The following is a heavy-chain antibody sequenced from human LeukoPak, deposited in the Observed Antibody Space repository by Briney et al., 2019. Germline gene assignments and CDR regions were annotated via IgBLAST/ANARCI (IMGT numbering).Heavy chain of an antibody. Sequence: GGSLRLSCAGSGFTFSSYSMNWVRQAPGKGLEWVSSISSSSSYIYYADSVKGRFTISRDNAKNSLYLQMNSLRAEDTAVYYCASTLRITMVRGARLGYMDVWGKGTTVTVSS. V-gene: IGHV3-21*01. CDR1: GFTFSSYS. CDR3: ASTLRITMVRGARLGYMDV. CDR2: ISSSSSYI. J-gene: IGHJ6*03. D-gene: IGHD3-10*01.